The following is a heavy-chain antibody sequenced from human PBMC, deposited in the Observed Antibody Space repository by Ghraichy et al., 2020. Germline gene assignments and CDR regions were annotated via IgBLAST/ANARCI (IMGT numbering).Heavy chain of an antibody. V-gene: IGHV3-23*01. CDR2: ISGSGGST. CDR3: AKDRNPAFSGMSLSKYSSGWQADFDY. CDR1: GFTFSSYA. Sequence: GESLNISCAASGFTFSSYAMSWVRQAPGKGLEWVSAISGSGGSTYYADSVKGRFTISRDNSKNTLYLQMNSLRAEDTAVYYCAKDRNPAFSGMSLSKYSSGWQADFDYWGQGTLVTVSS. J-gene: IGHJ4*02. D-gene: IGHD6-19*01.